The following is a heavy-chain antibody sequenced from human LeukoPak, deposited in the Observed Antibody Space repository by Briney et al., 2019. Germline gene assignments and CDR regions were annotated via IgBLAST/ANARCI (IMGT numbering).Heavy chain of an antibody. Sequence: SETLSLTCGVSGGSISGTNWWSWVHPPPGQGLEWIGEISLAGQTNYNPSLKRRVTISVDTSKNQFSLKLSSVTPADTAVYYCARSSAYSSSGELNWSDTWGQGTLVTVSS. J-gene: IGHJ5*02. V-gene: IGHV4-4*02. CDR2: ISLAGQT. CDR1: GGSISGTNW. D-gene: IGHD6-13*01. CDR3: ARSSAYSSSGELNWSDT.